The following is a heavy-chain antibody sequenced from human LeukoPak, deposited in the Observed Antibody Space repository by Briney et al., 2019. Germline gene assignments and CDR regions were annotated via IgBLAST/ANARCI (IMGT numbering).Heavy chain of an antibody. J-gene: IGHJ4*02. V-gene: IGHV3-7*02. CDR2: IKHDGGDK. Sequence: PRGSLTLSCAASGFISRNYWMAWVRQAPGKGLEWVANIKHDGGDKNYVDSVKGRFTISRDNAKSSLYLQMNSLRAEDTAVYYCTITGGPTVAAFDDWGQGILVTVSS. D-gene: IGHD4-23*01. CDR1: GFISRNYW. CDR3: TITGGPTVAAFDD.